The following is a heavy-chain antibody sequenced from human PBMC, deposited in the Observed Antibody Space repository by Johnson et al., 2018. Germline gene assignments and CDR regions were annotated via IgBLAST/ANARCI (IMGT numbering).Heavy chain of an antibody. CDR3: AKANYYDSGRHAFDI. Sequence: EVQLVESGGGLVQPGGSRRLSCVASGFTFSNYAMTWVRQAPGKGLEWVSGISGSGVSTYYADTVKGRLPLSRDNSKNTLYLQMNSLRAEDTAVYYCAKANYYDSGRHAFDIWGQGTMVTVSS. V-gene: IGHV3-23*04. CDR1: GFTFSNYA. D-gene: IGHD3-10*01. CDR2: ISGSGVST. J-gene: IGHJ3*02.